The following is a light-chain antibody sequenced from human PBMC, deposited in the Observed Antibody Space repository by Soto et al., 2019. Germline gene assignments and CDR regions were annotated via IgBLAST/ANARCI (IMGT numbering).Light chain of an antibody. J-gene: IGLJ2*01. CDR1: SGHSSYI. Sequence: QSVLTQSSSASASLGSSVKLTCTLSSGHSSYIIAWHQQQPGKAPRHLMKLEGCGSYNKGSGVPDRFSGSSSGADRYLTISNLQFEDEADYYCETWDSNTHCVVFGGGTKLTVL. CDR3: ETWDSNTHCVV. CDR2: LEGCGSY. V-gene: IGLV4-60*02.